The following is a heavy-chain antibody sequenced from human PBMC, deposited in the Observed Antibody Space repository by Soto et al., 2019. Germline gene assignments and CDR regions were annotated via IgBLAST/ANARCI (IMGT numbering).Heavy chain of an antibody. D-gene: IGHD3-10*01. Sequence: SETLSLTCSVSPGSMDGRFWTWLRQPPGKELEWIGNIHSTGRTNYNPSLASRVTISVDTSQNQFSLQMSAVTASDTAIYYCARRHGSGAAIDPWGQGTLVTVSS. J-gene: IGHJ5*02. CDR1: PGSMDGRF. CDR2: IHSTGRT. V-gene: IGHV4-59*08. CDR3: ARRHGSGAAIDP.